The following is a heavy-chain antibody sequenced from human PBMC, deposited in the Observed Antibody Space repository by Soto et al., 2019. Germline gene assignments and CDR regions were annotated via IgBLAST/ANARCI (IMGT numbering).Heavy chain of an antibody. CDR2: ISGSGGST. CDR1: GFTFSSYA. V-gene: IGHV3-23*01. Sequence: PGGSLRLSCAASGFTFSSYAMSWVRQAPGKGLEWVSAISGSGGSTYYADSVKGRFTISRDNSKNTLYLQMKSLRAEDTAVYYCAKDYGDSFWYFDYWGQGTLVTVSS. CDR3: AKDYGDSFWYFDY. J-gene: IGHJ4*02. D-gene: IGHD4-17*01.